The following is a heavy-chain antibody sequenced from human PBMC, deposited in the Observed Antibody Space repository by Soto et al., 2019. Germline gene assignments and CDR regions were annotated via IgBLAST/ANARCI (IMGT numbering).Heavy chain of an antibody. D-gene: IGHD2-2*01. V-gene: IGHV3-23*01. Sequence: GRSLMWSCATSGFTFDRYALNWVPQAPGKGLAWVSAIGTDGNTYYANSVKGRFTISRDNSRTTLYLQMNSLRVEDTALYYCARKYPGTRPFDYWGQGTLVTVSS. CDR1: GFTFDRYA. CDR3: ARKYPGTRPFDY. CDR2: IGTDGNT. J-gene: IGHJ4*01.